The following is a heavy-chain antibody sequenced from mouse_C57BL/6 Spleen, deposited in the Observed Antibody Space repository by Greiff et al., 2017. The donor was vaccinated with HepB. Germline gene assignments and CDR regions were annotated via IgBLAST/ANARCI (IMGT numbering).Heavy chain of an antibody. Sequence: EVQLVESGGGLVKPGGSLKLSCAASGFTFSDYGMHWVRQAPEKGLEWVAYISSGSSTIYYADTVKGRFTISRDNAKNTLFLQMTSLRSEDTAMYYCARLPRGYWGQGTTLTVSS. J-gene: IGHJ2*01. CDR3: ARLPRGY. V-gene: IGHV5-17*01. CDR2: ISSGSSTI. CDR1: GFTFSDYG.